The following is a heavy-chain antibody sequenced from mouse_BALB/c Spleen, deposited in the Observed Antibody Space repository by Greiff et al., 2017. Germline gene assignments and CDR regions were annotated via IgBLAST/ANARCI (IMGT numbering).Heavy chain of an antibody. CDR3: ARDWDDYAMDY. D-gene: IGHD4-1*01. CDR2: ISSGGGST. CDR1: GFAFSSYD. Sequence: DVQLQESGGGLVKPGGSLKLSCAASGFAFSSYDMSWVRQTPEKRLEWVAYISSGGGSTYYPDTVKGRFTISRDNAKNTLYLQMSSLKSEDTAMYYCARDWDDYAMDYWGQGTSVTVSS. V-gene: IGHV5-12-1*01. J-gene: IGHJ4*01.